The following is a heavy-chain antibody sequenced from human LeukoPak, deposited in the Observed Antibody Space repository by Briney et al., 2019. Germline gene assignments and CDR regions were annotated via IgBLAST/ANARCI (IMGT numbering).Heavy chain of an antibody. CDR2: ISGSGRST. J-gene: IGHJ4*02. V-gene: IGHV3-23*01. D-gene: IGHD6-19*01. CDR1: GFTFSSYD. CDR3: AKVRRSSGWIDY. Sequence: PGGSLRLSGAASGFTFSSYDRGWDGQGPGKGREGGSDISGSGRSTYYADSVKGRFTISRDNSKHTLYLKMNSLRAEDTAVYYCAKVRRSSGWIDYWGQGTLVTVSS.